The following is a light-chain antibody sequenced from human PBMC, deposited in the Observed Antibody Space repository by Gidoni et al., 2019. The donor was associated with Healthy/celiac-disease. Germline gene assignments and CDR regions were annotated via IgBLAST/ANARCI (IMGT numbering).Light chain of an antibody. Sequence: DIQMTQSPSSLSASVGDRVTITCRASQSISSYLNWYQQKPGKAPKLLIYAASSLQSGVPSRFSGSGSGTDFTIIISSLQPEDFVTYYCQQSYSTPWTFGQGTKVEIK. V-gene: IGKV1-39*01. CDR1: QSISSY. J-gene: IGKJ1*01. CDR2: AAS. CDR3: QQSYSTPWT.